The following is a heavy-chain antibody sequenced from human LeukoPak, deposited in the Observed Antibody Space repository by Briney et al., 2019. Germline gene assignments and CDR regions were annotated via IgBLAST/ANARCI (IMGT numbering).Heavy chain of an antibody. CDR3: ATEDPRYGDYYYYGMDV. CDR2: INPSGGST. Sequence: ASVKVSCKASGYTFTSYYMHWVRQAPGQGLEWMGIINPSGGSTSYAQKFQGGVTMTRDTSTSTVYMELSSLRSEDTAVYYCATEDPRYGDYYYYGMDVWGQGTTVTVSS. D-gene: IGHD4-17*01. CDR1: GYTFTSYY. J-gene: IGHJ6*02. V-gene: IGHV1-46*01.